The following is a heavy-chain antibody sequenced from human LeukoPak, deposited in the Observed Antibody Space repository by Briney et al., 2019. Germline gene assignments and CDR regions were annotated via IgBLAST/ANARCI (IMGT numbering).Heavy chain of an antibody. CDR1: GYTFTNYA. V-gene: IGHV1-18*01. Sequence: ASVKVSCKASGYTFTNYAINWVRQAPGQGLEWMGWISAYNGSTNSAQKFQGRVTMTIDTSTTTAYMELRSLRSDDTAVYYCARYSGSSPDAFDIWGQGTMVTVSS. CDR2: ISAYNGST. J-gene: IGHJ3*02. CDR3: ARYSGSSPDAFDI. D-gene: IGHD1-26*01.